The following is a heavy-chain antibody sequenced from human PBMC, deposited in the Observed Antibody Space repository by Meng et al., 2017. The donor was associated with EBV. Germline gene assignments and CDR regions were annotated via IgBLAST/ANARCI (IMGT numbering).Heavy chain of an antibody. CDR3: AKDLAGGIAVDY. CDR1: GFTFSSYA. V-gene: IGHV3-23*01. CDR2: ISGSGGST. J-gene: IGHJ4*02. Sequence: EVRLLGSGGGLVQPGGSLRLSCAASGFTFSSYAMSWVRQSPGKGLEWVSAISGSGGSTYYADSVKGRFTISRDNSKNTLYLQMNSLRAEDTAVYYCAKDLAGGIAVDYWGQGTLVTVSS. D-gene: IGHD6-13*01.